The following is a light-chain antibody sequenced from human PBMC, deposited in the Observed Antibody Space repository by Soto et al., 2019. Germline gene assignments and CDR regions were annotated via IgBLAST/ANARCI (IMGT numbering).Light chain of an antibody. Sequence: QAARTQPPSVSLAPGQKVTFSCSGSSSNTGNNYVSWYQQLPGTARKLLIYDNYKRPSGIRDRMSRSSSCTYSTLDITGLQTGDEADYYCATWDSRLSAARFGTGTKVPVL. CDR2: DNY. J-gene: IGLJ1*01. CDR1: SSNTGNNY. CDR3: ATWDSRLSAAR. V-gene: IGLV1-51*01.